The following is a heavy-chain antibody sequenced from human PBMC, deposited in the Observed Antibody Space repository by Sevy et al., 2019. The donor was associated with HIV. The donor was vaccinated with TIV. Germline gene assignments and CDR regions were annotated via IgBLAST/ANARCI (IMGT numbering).Heavy chain of an antibody. J-gene: IGHJ4*02. CDR3: ARGPPATTYYDYIWGSYRYAGIDY. CDR1: GYTFTSYG. Sequence: ASVKVSCKASGYTFTSYGISWVRQAPGQGLEWMGWMSAYNGNTNYAQKLQGRVTMTTDTSTSTAYMELRSLRSDDTAVYYCARGPPATTYYDYIWGSYRYAGIDYWGQGTLVTVSS. CDR2: MSAYNGNT. V-gene: IGHV1-18*01. D-gene: IGHD3-16*02.